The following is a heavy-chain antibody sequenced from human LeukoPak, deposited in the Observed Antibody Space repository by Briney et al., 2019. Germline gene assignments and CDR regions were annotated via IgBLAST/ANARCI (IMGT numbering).Heavy chain of an antibody. J-gene: IGHJ5*02. Sequence: PSETLSLTCTVSDDSITIYYWTWIRQPPGKGLEWIGYIDHTGSTNYNPSLNSRVTISRDTSKNHFSLELTSATAADTAVYYCARDRYYYDSSGTRWFDPWGQGTLVTVSS. V-gene: IGHV4-59*01. CDR1: DDSITIYY. CDR3: ARDRYYYDSSGTRWFDP. D-gene: IGHD3-22*01. CDR2: IDHTGST.